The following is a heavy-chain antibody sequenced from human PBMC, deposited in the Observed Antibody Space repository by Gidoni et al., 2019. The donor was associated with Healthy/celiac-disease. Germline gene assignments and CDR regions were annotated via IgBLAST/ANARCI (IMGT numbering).Heavy chain of an antibody. CDR2: ISYDGSNK. V-gene: IGHV3-30-3*01. CDR1: GFTFRSYA. Sequence: QVQLVESGGGVVQPGRSLRLSCAASGFTFRSYAMHWVRQAPGKGLEWVAVISYDGSNKYYADSVKGRFTISRDNSKNTLYLQMNSLRAEDTAVYYCARDLWEGITIFGVVGYWGQGTLVTVSS. CDR3: ARDLWEGITIFGVVGY. J-gene: IGHJ4*02. D-gene: IGHD3-3*01.